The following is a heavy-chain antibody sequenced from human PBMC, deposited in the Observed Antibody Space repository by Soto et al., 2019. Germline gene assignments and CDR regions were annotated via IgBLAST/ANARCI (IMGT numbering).Heavy chain of an antibody. CDR3: ARNYYDSSDRDYLDY. CDR1: GYTFNGYY. CDR2: INPISGGT. V-gene: IGHV1-2*02. J-gene: IGHJ4*02. D-gene: IGHD3-22*01. Sequence: ASVKVSCEASGYTFNGYYIHWVLQAPGQGLEWMGWINPISGGTNYAQKFQGRVTMTRDTSIATVYMDLSRLKSDDTAVYYCARNYYDSSDRDYLDYWGQGTLVTVSS.